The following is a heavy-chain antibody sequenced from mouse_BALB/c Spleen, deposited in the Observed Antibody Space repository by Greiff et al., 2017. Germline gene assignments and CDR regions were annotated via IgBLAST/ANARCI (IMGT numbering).Heavy chain of an antibody. V-gene: IGHV14-3*02. Sequence: VQLKESGAELVKPGASVKLSCTASGFNIKDTYMHWVKQRPEQGLEWIGRIDPANGNTKYDPKFQGKATITADTSSNTAYLQLSSLTSEDTAVYYCARSDGSSYWYFDVWGAGTTVTVSS. CDR1: GFNIKDTY. J-gene: IGHJ1*01. CDR3: ARSDGSSYWYFDV. CDR2: IDPANGNT. D-gene: IGHD1-1*01.